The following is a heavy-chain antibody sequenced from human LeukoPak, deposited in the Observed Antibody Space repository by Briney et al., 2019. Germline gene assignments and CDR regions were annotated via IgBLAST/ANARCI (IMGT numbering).Heavy chain of an antibody. D-gene: IGHD2-15*01. CDR2: INHSGST. CDR1: GGSFSGCY. CDR3: ARNRILLARGQQNYYYYGMDV. Sequence: PSETLSLTCAVYGGSFSGCYWSWIRQPPGKGLKWIGEINHSGSTNYNPSLKSRVTISVDTSKNQFSLKLSSVTAADTAVYYCARNRILLARGQQNYYYYGMDVWGQGTTVTVSS. J-gene: IGHJ6*02. V-gene: IGHV4-34*01.